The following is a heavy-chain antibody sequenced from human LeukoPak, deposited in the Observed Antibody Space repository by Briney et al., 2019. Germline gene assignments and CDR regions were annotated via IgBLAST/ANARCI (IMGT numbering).Heavy chain of an antibody. CDR3: ARDRFVYDFWSGYPYYYYYMDV. Sequence: SETLSLTCTVSGGSISSHYWSWIRQPPGKGLEWIGYIYYSGSTNYNPSLKSRVTISVDTSKNQFSLKLCSVTAADTAVYYCARDRFVYDFWSGYPYYYYYMDVWGKGTTVTVSS. CDR1: GGSISSHY. V-gene: IGHV4-59*11. J-gene: IGHJ6*03. CDR2: IYYSGST. D-gene: IGHD3-3*01.